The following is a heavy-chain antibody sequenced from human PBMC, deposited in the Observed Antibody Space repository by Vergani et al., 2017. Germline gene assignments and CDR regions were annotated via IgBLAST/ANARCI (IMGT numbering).Heavy chain of an antibody. V-gene: IGHV4-39*07. CDR3: AREVPIAVADY. CDR1: GGSVSSGSYY. D-gene: IGHD6-19*01. CDR2: IYYSGST. J-gene: IGHJ4*02. Sequence: QVQLQESGPGLVKPSETLSLTCTVSGGSVSSGSYYWGWIRQPPGKGLEWIGSIYYSGSTYYNPSLKSRVTISVDTPKNQFSLKLSSVTAADTAVYYCAREVPIAVADYWGQGTLVTVSS.